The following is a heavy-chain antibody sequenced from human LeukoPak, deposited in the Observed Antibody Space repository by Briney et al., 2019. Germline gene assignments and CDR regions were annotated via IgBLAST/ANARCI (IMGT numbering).Heavy chain of an antibody. CDR3: AIVTYYYDSSGYLDY. CDR1: GYTFTSYG. J-gene: IGHJ4*02. D-gene: IGHD3-22*01. Sequence: GASVKVSCKASGYTFTSYGISWVRQAPGQGREWMGWISAYNGNTNYAQKLQGRVTMTTDTSTSTAYMELRSLRSDDTAVYYCAIVTYYYDSSGYLDYWGQGTLVTVSS. CDR2: ISAYNGNT. V-gene: IGHV1-18*01.